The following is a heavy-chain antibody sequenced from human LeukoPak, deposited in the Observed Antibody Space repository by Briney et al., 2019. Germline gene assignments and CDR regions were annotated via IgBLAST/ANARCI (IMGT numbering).Heavy chain of an antibody. CDR3: TKRPSTDGYNS. V-gene: IGHV3-23*01. CDR1: GFTFSTYA. D-gene: IGHD5-24*01. Sequence: GGSLRLSCAVSGFTFSTYAMSWVRQAPGKGLEWVSVISGSGDNTYYADSVKGRFAISRDNFKNTLYLQMNSLRAEDTALYYCTKRPSTDGYNSWGQGTLVTVSS. CDR2: ISGSGDNT. J-gene: IGHJ5*02.